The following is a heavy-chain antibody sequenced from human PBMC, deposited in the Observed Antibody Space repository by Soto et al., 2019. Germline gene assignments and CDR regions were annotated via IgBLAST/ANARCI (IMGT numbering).Heavy chain of an antibody. CDR2: ISGSGGST. V-gene: IGHV3-23*01. D-gene: IGHD3-9*01. CDR1: GFTFSSYA. Sequence: GGSLRLSCAASGFTFSSYAMSWVRQAPGKGLEWVSAISGSGGSTYYADSVKGRFTISRDNSKNTLYLQMNSLRAEDTAVYYCAKDNIARYFDWSHDAFDIWGQGTMVTVSS. J-gene: IGHJ3*02. CDR3: AKDNIARYFDWSHDAFDI.